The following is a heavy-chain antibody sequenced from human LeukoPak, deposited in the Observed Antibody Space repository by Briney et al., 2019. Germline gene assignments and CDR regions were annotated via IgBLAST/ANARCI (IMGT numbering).Heavy chain of an antibody. V-gene: IGHV4-4*07. Sequence: PSETLSLTCTVSGGSINIYYWNWIRQPAGKGLEWIGRIYTSGSTNYNPSLKSRVTMSVDTSKNQFSLKLSSVTAADTAVYYCARDMLDMGYYYYMDVWGKGTTVTASS. CDR1: GGSINIYY. D-gene: IGHD2-8*01. CDR2: IYTSGST. CDR3: ARDMLDMGYYYYMDV. J-gene: IGHJ6*03.